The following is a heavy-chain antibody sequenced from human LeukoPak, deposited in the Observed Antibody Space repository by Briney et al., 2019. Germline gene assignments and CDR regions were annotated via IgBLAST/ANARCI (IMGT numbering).Heavy chain of an antibody. D-gene: IGHD4-17*01. Sequence: LRLSCAASGFTFSSYAMSWIRQPPGKGLEWIGEINHSGSTNYNPSLKSRVTISVDTSKNQFSLNLSSVTAADTAVYYCARSYGDYRYYYYMDVWGKGTTVTISS. CDR3: ARSYGDYRYYYYMDV. CDR2: INHSGST. CDR1: GFTFSSYA. V-gene: IGHV4-34*01. J-gene: IGHJ6*03.